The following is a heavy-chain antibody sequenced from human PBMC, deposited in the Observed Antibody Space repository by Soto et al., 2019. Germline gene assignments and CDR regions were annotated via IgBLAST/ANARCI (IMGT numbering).Heavy chain of an antibody. CDR3: ARESGDNWDYEAY. J-gene: IGHJ4*02. CDR1: GGSISSYH. Sequence: QVQLLESGPGLVKPLETLSLTCTVSGGSISSYHWSWIRQSAGKGLEWIGRIYTSGNTHYNPSLKSRVTVSIDTSKNQFFLTVNSVTAADSAVYYCARESGDNWDYEAYWGQGTPVTVSS. V-gene: IGHV4-4*07. CDR2: IYTSGNT. D-gene: IGHD1-7*01.